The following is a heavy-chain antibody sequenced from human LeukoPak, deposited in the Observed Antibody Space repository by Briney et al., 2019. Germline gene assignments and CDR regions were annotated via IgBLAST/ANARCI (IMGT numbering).Heavy chain of an antibody. CDR3: ARKKWEPPGWFDP. V-gene: IGHV4-4*02. Sequence: SETLSLTCAVSGGSISSSYWWNWVRQPPGKGLEWFGEIYHSGSTNYNPSLKSRVTISVDKSKNQFSLKLSSVTAADTAVYYCARKKWEPPGWFDPWGQGTLVTVSS. CDR1: GGSISSSYW. CDR2: IYHSGST. D-gene: IGHD1-26*01. J-gene: IGHJ5*02.